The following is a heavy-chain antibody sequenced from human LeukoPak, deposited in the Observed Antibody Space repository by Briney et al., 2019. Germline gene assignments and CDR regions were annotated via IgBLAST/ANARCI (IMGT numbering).Heavy chain of an antibody. CDR3: ARERQDTILHSGAFDI. CDR1: GFTFSTYF. Sequence: GRSLRFPCAASGFTFSTYFMHWVSQAPGKGLEWVADIASDGSHTFYVESVKGRFTISRDNSKNTLYLQMNSLRAEDTAVYFCARERQDTILHSGAFDIWGQGTMVTVSS. V-gene: IGHV3-30-3*01. D-gene: IGHD2-21*01. J-gene: IGHJ3*02. CDR2: IASDGSHT.